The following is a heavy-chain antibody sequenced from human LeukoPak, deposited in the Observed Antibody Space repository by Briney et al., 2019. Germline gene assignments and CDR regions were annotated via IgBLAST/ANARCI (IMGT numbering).Heavy chain of an antibody. CDR3: ARAVRWLQQPTFDY. J-gene: IGHJ4*02. Sequence: PSQTLSLTCAVSGGSIIVAAYSWSWIRQPPGKGLEWIGYIYHTGRTSYNPSLKSRVTISVDRSKNQFSLKLNSVTAADTAVYYCARAVRWLQQPTFDYWGQGTLAIVSS. CDR2: IYHTGRT. D-gene: IGHD5-24*01. V-gene: IGHV4-30-2*01. CDR1: GGSIIVAAYS.